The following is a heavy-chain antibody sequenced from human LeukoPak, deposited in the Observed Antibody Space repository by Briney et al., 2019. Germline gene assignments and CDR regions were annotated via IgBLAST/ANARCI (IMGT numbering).Heavy chain of an antibody. Sequence: GGSLRLSCAASGFTFGSYWMSWVRQAPGKGLEWVAHIKQDESARYYVESVKGRFTISRDNSKNTLYLQMNSLRAEDTAVHYCAKDYYPTVLRFSPGGYWGQGTLVTVSS. CDR3: AKDYYPTVLRFSPGGY. CDR1: GFTFGSYW. CDR2: IKQDESAR. D-gene: IGHD3-3*01. V-gene: IGHV3-7*01. J-gene: IGHJ4*02.